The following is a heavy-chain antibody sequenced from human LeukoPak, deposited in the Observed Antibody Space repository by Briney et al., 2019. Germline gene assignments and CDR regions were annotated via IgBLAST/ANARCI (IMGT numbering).Heavy chain of an antibody. CDR2: IHYTGAT. D-gene: IGHD3-9*01. J-gene: IGHJ4*02. CDR3: ARGNILTGYCFDF. V-gene: IGHV4-34*01. CDR1: GGSITGYY. Sequence: SETLSLTCAVYGGSITGYYWSWIRQTPGRGLEWVGEIHYTGATSYNLSLKSRATISTDTSKNQFSLRLSSVTAADTAVYYCARGNILTGYCFDFWGQGALVTVSS.